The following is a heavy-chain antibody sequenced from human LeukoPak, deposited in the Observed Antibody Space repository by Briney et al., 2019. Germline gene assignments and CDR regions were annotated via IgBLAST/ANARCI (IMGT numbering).Heavy chain of an antibody. CDR2: IDWDDDK. V-gene: IGHV2-70*04. CDR3: ARTPPDSSGFDY. D-gene: IGHD3-22*01. CDR1: GFSLSTSGMR. J-gene: IGHJ4*02. Sequence: SGPALVKPTSTLTLTCTFSGFSLSTSGMRVSWIRQPPGKALEWLARIDWDDDKFYSTSLKTRLTISKDTSKNQVVLTMTNMDPVDTATYYCARTPPDSSGFDYWGQGTLVTVSS.